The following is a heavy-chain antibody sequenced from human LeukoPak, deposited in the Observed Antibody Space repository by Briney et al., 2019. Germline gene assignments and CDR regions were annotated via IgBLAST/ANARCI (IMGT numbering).Heavy chain of an antibody. V-gene: IGHV1-69*01. D-gene: IGHD2-2*02. CDR3: ARVRDCSSTSCYMGWFDP. J-gene: IGHJ5*02. CDR1: GGTFSSYA. Sequence: GSSVKVSCRASGGTFSSYAISWVRQAPGQGLEWMGGIIPIFGTANYAQKFQGRVTITADESTSTAYMELSSLRSEDTAVYYCARVRDCSSTSCYMGWFDPWGQGTLVTVSS. CDR2: IIPIFGTA.